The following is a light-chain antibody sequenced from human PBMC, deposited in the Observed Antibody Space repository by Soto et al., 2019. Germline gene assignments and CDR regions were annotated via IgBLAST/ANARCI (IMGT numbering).Light chain of an antibody. CDR3: SSYTSSSTLV. Sequence: QAVVTQPASVSGSPGQSITISCTGTSSDVGGYNYVSWYQKHPGKAPKLMLYDVADRPSGVSNRFSGSKSGNTASLTISGLQAEDEADYYCSSYTSSSTLVFGGGTKVTVL. J-gene: IGLJ2*01. CDR2: DVA. V-gene: IGLV2-14*01. CDR1: SSDVGGYNY.